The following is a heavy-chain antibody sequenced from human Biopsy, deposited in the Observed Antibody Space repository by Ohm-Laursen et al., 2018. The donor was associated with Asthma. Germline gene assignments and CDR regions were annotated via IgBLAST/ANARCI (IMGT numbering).Heavy chain of an antibody. D-gene: IGHD3-16*01. CDR3: AREGEDEKEEGREG. CDR2: ISVYNGNT. Sequence: SSVKVSCQTSGYTFNSAGITWVRQAPGQGLEWMGWISVYNGNTKVAQKLQDRVTMITDTSTSTAYMELRSLRSDDTAVYFGAREGEDEKEEGREGGGKGTTVTVSP. CDR1: GYTFNSAG. J-gene: IGHJ6*04. V-gene: IGHV1-18*01.